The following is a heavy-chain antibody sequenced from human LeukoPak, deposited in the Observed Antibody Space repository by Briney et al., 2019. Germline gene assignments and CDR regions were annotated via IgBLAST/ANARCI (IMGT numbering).Heavy chain of an antibody. V-gene: IGHV3-21*01. CDR2: ISSSSSYI. D-gene: IGHD3-22*01. J-gene: IGHJ4*02. CDR3: ATDSSGSN. CDR1: GFTFSSYS. Sequence: PGGSLRLSCAASGFTFSSYSMKWVRQAAGKGLEWVSSISSSSSYIYYADSVKGRFTISRDNAKNSLYLQMNSLRAEDTAVYYCATDSSGSNWGQGTLVTVSS.